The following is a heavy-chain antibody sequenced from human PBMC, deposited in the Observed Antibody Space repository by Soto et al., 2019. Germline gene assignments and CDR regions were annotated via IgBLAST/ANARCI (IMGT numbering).Heavy chain of an antibody. CDR2: IYSGGST. D-gene: IGHD4-17*01. CDR1: GFTVSSNY. CDR3: ARRADYGDCEGYFDY. V-gene: IGHV3-53*02. J-gene: IGHJ4*02. Sequence: EVQLVETGGGLIQPGGSLRLSCAASGFTVSSNYMSWVRQAPGKGLEWVSVIYSGGSTYYADSVKGRFTISRDNSKNTLYLQMNSLRVEDTAVYYCARRADYGDCEGYFDYWGQGTLVTVSS.